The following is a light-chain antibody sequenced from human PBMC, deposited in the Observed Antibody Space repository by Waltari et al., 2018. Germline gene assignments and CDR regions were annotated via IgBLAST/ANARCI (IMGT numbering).Light chain of an antibody. Sequence: ALTQPAAVSGSPAQSITISCPGTSSDVGGYNYVSWYQQHPGKAPKLMIYEVSNRPSGVSNRFSGSKSGNTASLTISGLQAEDEADYYCSSYTSSSTVVFGGGTKLTVL. CDR3: SSYTSSSTVV. CDR2: EVS. J-gene: IGLJ2*01. V-gene: IGLV2-14*01. CDR1: SSDVGGYNY.